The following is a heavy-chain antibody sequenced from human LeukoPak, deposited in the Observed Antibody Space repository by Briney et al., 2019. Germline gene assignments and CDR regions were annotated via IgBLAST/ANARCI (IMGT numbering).Heavy chain of an antibody. Sequence: PSETLSLTCTVSVGSLSTQCWTWIRDPPQKGREWIGDDYYTGSLKFSLSLKRRVSTSLDTCKNQFSLKLTSVTPPDTAVYSFVITLGSKNAFHIWGQGAMVTVSS. V-gene: IGHV4-59*08. D-gene: IGHD4-11*01. CDR3: VITLGSKNAFHI. CDR1: VGSLSTQC. J-gene: IGHJ3*02. CDR2: DYYTGSL.